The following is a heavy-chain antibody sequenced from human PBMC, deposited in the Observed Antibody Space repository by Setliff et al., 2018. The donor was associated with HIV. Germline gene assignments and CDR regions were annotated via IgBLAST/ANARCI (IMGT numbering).Heavy chain of an antibody. V-gene: IGHV1-69*02. J-gene: IGHJ5*02. CDR1: GGAFISHT. CDR2: IIPILGIP. Sequence: ASVKVSCKASGGAFISHTFTWVRQAPGQGLEWMGRIIPILGIPNYAQNFQGRLTISADKSTSTAYMELSSLRSEDTAVYYCAREVSTIGARRGAYDPWGQGTLVTVSS. D-gene: IGHD2-8*01. CDR3: AREVSTIGARRGAYDP.